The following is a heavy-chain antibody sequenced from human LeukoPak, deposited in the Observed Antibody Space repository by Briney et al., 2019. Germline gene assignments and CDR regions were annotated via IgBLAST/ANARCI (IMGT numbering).Heavy chain of an antibody. V-gene: IGHV4-39*07. D-gene: IGHD5-18*01. J-gene: IGHJ5*02. CDR1: GGSISSSSYY. Sequence: SETLSLTCTVSGGSISSSSYYWGWIRQPPGKGLEWIGSIYYSGSTYYSPSLKSRVTISVDTSMNQFSLKLSSVTAADTAVYYCARDGDTAMVGVDPWGQGTLVTVSS. CDR2: IYYSGST. CDR3: ARDGDTAMVGVDP.